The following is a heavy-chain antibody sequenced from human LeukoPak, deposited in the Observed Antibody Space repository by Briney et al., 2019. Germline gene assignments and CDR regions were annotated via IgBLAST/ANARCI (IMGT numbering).Heavy chain of an antibody. Sequence: GGSLRLSCAASGFTFTTHAMHWVRQAPGKGLEWVAMIWSDEKTTHYVDSVKGQFTISRDNSKNTVDLRMNGLRAEDTAVYYCTRDPPKSGWSFDYWGQGTLVTVSS. D-gene: IGHD6-19*01. CDR2: IWSDEKTT. J-gene: IGHJ4*02. V-gene: IGHV3-33*01. CDR1: GFTFTTHA. CDR3: TRDPPKSGWSFDY.